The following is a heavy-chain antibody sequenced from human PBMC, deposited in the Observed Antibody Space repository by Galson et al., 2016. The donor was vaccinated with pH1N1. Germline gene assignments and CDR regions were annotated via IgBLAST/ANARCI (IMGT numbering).Heavy chain of an antibody. D-gene: IGHD3-3*01. CDR1: GGSIRSGDSY. CDR2: IFYTGIT. Sequence: TLSLTCTVSGGSIRSGDSYWTWIRHHPGRGLEWIGHIFYTGITHYSPSLKGRVTISVDTSKSQFSLKLSSVTAADTAVYYCARRFLEQLEGLPSDAFDFWGQGTLVTVAS. V-gene: IGHV4-31*03. J-gene: IGHJ3*01. CDR3: ARRFLEQLEGLPSDAFDF.